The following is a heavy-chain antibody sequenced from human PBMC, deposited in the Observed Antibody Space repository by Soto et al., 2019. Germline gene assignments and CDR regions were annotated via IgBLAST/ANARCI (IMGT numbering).Heavy chain of an antibody. Sequence: QAQLVQSGPEVKQPGASVKVSCKASGYPFTDFAISWVRQAPGQGLEWMGWISPYSGNTNYAQKLQGRVSMTADASTGTVYVEVRSLKSDDTATYFCARDGDYGDSRLHDSFDVWDQGTMVTVSS. CDR3: ARDGDYGDSRLHDSFDV. V-gene: IGHV1-18*01. D-gene: IGHD4-17*01. CDR1: GYPFTDFA. J-gene: IGHJ3*01. CDR2: ISPYSGNT.